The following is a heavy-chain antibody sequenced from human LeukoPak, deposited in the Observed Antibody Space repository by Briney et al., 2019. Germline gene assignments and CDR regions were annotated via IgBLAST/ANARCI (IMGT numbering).Heavy chain of an antibody. CDR2: IYSGGSA. Sequence: GGSLRLSCAAFGFTVSSTYMSWVRQAPGKGLEWVSVIYSGGSALYADSVKGRFTISRDNSKNTLYLQMSSLRAEDTAVYYCARDLGGYDYWGQGTLVTVPS. J-gene: IGHJ4*02. D-gene: IGHD3-16*01. CDR1: GFTVSSTY. V-gene: IGHV3-53*01. CDR3: ARDLGGYDY.